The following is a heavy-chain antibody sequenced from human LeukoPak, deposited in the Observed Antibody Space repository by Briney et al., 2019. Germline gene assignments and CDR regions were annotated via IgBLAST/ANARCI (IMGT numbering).Heavy chain of an antibody. V-gene: IGHV3-30*02. J-gene: IGHJ4*02. CDR3: AKGFTIFGVVNY. D-gene: IGHD3-3*01. CDR2: ISYDGSNK. Sequence: GGSLRLSCAASGFTFSSYGMHWVRQAPGKGLEWVAFISYDGSNKYYADSVKGRFTISRDNSKNTLYLQMNSLRPEDTAVYYCAKGFTIFGVVNYWGQGTLVTVSS. CDR1: GFTFSSYG.